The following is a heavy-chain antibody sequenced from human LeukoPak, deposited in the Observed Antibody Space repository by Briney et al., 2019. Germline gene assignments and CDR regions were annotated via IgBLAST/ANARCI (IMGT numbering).Heavy chain of an antibody. J-gene: IGHJ5*02. D-gene: IGHD5-12*01. CDR1: GGSISSYY. V-gene: IGHV4-59*01. CDR3: ARDVRGVDIVATTNWFDP. CDR2: IYYSGST. Sequence: PSETLSLTCTVSGGSISSYYWSWIRQPPGKGLEWIGYIYYSGSTNYNPSLKSRVTISVDTSKNQFSLKLSSVTAADTAVYYCARDVRGVDIVATTNWFDPWGQGTLVTVSS.